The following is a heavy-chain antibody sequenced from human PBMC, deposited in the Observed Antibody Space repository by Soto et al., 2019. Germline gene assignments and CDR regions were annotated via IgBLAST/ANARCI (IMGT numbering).Heavy chain of an antibody. Sequence: PXESLKISFKGSGYSFTSYWISWVRQMPGKGLEWMGRIDPSDSYTNYSPSFQGHVTISADNSKNTLYLQMNSLRAEDTAVYYCAKLTSAITPGYWGQGTLVTVSS. CDR2: IDPSDSYT. CDR3: AKLTSAITPGY. D-gene: IGHD5-12*01. J-gene: IGHJ4*02. CDR1: GYSFTSYW. V-gene: IGHV5-10-1*01.